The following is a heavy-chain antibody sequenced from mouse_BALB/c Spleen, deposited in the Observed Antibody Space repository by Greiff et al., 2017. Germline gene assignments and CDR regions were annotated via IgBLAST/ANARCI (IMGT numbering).Heavy chain of an antibody. J-gene: IGHJ1*01. D-gene: IGHD2-5*01. V-gene: IGHV14-3*02. CDR2: IDPANGNT. Sequence: VQLQQSGAELVKPGASVKLSCTASGFNIKDTYMHWVKQRPEQGLEWIGRIDPANGNTKYDPKFQGKATITADTSSNTAYLQLSSLTSEDTAVYYCARSNYYLYWYFDVWGAGTTVTVSS. CDR1: GFNIKDTY. CDR3: ARSNYYLYWYFDV.